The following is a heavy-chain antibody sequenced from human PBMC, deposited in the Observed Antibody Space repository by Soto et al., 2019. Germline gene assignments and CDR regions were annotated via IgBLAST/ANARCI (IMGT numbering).Heavy chain of an antibody. D-gene: IGHD1-26*01. J-gene: IGHJ4*02. CDR3: AKDRFGIVGPVDY. Sequence: GGSLRLSCAASGFTFSSSWMTWVRQAPGKGLECVANIRESGGNTYYADSVKGRFTISRDNSKNTLSLHMNSLRVEDTAVYFCAKDRFGIVGPVDYWGQGTLVTVSS. V-gene: IGHV3-23*01. CDR1: GFTFSSSW. CDR2: IRESGGNT.